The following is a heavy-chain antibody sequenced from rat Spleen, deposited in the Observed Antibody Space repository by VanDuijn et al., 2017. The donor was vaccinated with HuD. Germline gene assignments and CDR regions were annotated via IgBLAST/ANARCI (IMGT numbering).Heavy chain of an antibody. CDR3: ARHPSILRIRDRYWYFDF. Sequence: EVQLVESGGGLVQPGRSMKLSCAASGFTFSNYGMAWVRQAPAKALEWVASISPGGSNTYYRDSVKGRFTISRDNAKNTQSLQMDSLRSEDTATYYCARHPSILRIRDRYWYFDFWGPGTMVTVSS. J-gene: IGHJ1*01. CDR2: ISPGGSNT. CDR1: GFTFSNYG. D-gene: IGHD1-6*01. V-gene: IGHV5S13*01.